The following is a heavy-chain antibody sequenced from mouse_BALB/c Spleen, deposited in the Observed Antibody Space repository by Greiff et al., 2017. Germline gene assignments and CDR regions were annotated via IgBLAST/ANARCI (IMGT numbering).Heavy chain of an antibody. Sequence: QVQLQQPGAELVKPGASVKLSCKASGYTFTSYWMHWVKQRPGQGLEWIGEINPSNGRTNYNEKFKSKATLTVDKSSSTAYMQLSSLTSEDSAVYYCARPGRSDYWGQGTTLTVSS. V-gene: IGHV1S81*02. CDR3: ARPGRSDY. CDR2: INPSNGRT. J-gene: IGHJ2*01. CDR1: GYTFTSYW. D-gene: IGHD1-1*01.